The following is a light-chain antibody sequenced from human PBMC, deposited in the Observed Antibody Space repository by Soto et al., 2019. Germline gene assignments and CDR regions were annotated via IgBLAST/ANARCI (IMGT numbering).Light chain of an antibody. V-gene: IGLV1-44*01. CDR1: SFNIGRNP. CDR3: QSYDSSLKNSV. Sequence: QSVLTQPPSASGTPGQRVTISCSGSSFNIGRNPVNWYQQFPGTAPKLLIYTNTNRPSGVPDRFSGSKSGTSASLAITGLQPEDEADYYCQSYDSSLKNSVFGGGTKLTVL. J-gene: IGLJ3*02. CDR2: TNT.